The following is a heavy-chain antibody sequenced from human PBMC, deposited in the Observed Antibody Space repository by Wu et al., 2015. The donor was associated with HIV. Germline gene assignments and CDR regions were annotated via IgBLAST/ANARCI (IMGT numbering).Heavy chain of an antibody. V-gene: IGHV1-69*13. Sequence: QVQLVQSGAEVKKPGSSVKVSCKASGGTFSSYALSWVRQAPGQGLEWMGRIIPVFGTTKYAQKFQGRVTIIADEFTSTAYMELSSLRSEDTAVYYCARLGGRFGELDYWGQGTLVTVSS. CDR1: GGTFSSYA. CDR2: IIPVFGTT. J-gene: IGHJ4*02. D-gene: IGHD3-10*01. CDR3: ARLGGRFGELDY.